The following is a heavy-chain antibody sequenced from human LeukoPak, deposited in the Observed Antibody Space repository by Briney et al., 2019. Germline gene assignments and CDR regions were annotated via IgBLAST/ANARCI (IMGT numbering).Heavy chain of an antibody. CDR1: GFTFSSYG. V-gene: IGHV3-30*18. J-gene: IGHJ4*02. CDR2: ISYDGSNK. Sequence: PGGSLRLSCAASGFTFSSYGMHWVRQAPGKGLEWVAVISYDGSNKYYADSVKGRFTISRDNSKNTLYLQMNSLRAEDTAVYYCAKKRDDFWSGNKPLIKNWGQGTLVTVSS. D-gene: IGHD3-3*01. CDR3: AKKRDDFWSGNKPLIKN.